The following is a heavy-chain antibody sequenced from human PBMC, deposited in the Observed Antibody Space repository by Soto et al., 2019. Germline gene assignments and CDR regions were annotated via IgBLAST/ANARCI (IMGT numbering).Heavy chain of an antibody. V-gene: IGHV3-23*01. CDR1: GFTFSSYA. Sequence: GGSLRLSCAASGFTFSSYAMSWVRQAPGKGLEWVSAISGSGGSTYYADSVKVRFTISRDNSKNTLYLQMNSLRAEDTAVYYCVKEGEHSSGWANFDYWGQGTLVTVSS. CDR2: ISGSGGST. D-gene: IGHD6-19*01. J-gene: IGHJ4*02. CDR3: VKEGEHSSGWANFDY.